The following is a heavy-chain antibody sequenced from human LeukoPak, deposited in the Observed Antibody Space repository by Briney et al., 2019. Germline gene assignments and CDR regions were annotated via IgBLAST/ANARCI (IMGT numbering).Heavy chain of an antibody. J-gene: IGHJ4*02. V-gene: IGHV3-21*01. CDR2: ISSSRSYI. CDR3: ARDTDVPWDYFDY. CDR1: GFTFSSYS. D-gene: IGHD2-2*01. Sequence: GGSLRLSCAASGFTFSSYSMNWVRQAPGKGLEWVSSISSSRSYIYYADSVKGRFTISRDNAKNSLYLQMNSLRAEDTAVYYCARDTDVPWDYFDYWGQGTLVTVSP.